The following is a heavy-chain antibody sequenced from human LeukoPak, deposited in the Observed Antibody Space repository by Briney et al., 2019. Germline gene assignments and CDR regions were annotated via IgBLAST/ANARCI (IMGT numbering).Heavy chain of an antibody. J-gene: IGHJ4*02. D-gene: IGHD6-19*01. V-gene: IGHV1-3*01. CDR3: ATGVYSSGWYCFDY. CDR1: QYTFTDYA. CDR2: INAGNGNT. Sequence: ASVKVSCKASQYTFTDYAVHWVRQAPGQRLEWMGWINAGNGNTKYSQRFQGRVTITRDTSASTAYMGLSSLRSEDTAVYYCATGVYSSGWYCFDYWGQGTLVTVSS.